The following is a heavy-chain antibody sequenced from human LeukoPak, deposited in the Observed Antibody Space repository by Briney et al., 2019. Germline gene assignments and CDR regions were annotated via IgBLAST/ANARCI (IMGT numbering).Heavy chain of an antibody. CDR2: IWPDGSKK. CDR3: AKISSSAEPNFDY. D-gene: IGHD1-14*01. J-gene: IGHJ4*02. V-gene: IGHV3-30*02. CDR1: GFTFSSYA. Sequence: PGGSLRLSCAAPGFTFSSYAMHWVRQAPGKGLEWVAFIWPDGSKKYYADSVKGRFTISRDNSKSTLSLQMNSLRPEDTALYFCAKISSSAEPNFDYWGQGTLLTVSS.